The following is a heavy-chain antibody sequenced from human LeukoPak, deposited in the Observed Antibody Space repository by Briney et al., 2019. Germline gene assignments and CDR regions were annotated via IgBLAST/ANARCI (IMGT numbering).Heavy chain of an antibody. J-gene: IGHJ6*02. Sequence: GGSLRLSCAASGFTFSDYYMSWIRQAPGKGLEWVAVIWYDGSNKYYADSVKGRFTISRDNSKNTLYLQMNSLRAKDTAVYYCAREMGYCGGDCYSGYYYYYGMDVWGQGTTVTVSS. CDR2: IWYDGSNK. D-gene: IGHD2-21*02. V-gene: IGHV3-33*08. CDR3: AREMGYCGGDCYSGYYYYYGMDV. CDR1: GFTFSDYY.